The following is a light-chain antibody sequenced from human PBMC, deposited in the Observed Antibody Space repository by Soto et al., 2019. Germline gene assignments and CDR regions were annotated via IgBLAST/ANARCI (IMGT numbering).Light chain of an antibody. CDR3: QVWDSSSDHWV. Sequence: SYELTQPPSVSVAPGKTARIICGGNNIGSKSVHWYQQKPGQAPVLVIYYDSDRPSGIPERFSGSNSGNTATLTISRVEAGDEADYYCQVWDSSSDHWVFGAGTKLTVL. J-gene: IGLJ3*02. CDR2: YDS. CDR1: NIGSKS. V-gene: IGLV3-21*04.